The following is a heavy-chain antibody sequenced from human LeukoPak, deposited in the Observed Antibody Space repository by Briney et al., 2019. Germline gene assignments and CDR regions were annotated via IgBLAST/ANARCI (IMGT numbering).Heavy chain of an antibody. Sequence: VSVKVSCKASGYTFTGYDINWVRQATGQGLEWMGWMNPNSGNTACAQKFQGRVTMTWSTSITTAYMELSSLRSEDTAVYYCARGRSPPAAAESLFDPWGQGTLVTVSS. CDR1: GYTFTGYD. CDR2: MNPNSGNT. J-gene: IGHJ5*02. D-gene: IGHD6-13*01. V-gene: IGHV1-8*01. CDR3: ARGRSPPAAAESLFDP.